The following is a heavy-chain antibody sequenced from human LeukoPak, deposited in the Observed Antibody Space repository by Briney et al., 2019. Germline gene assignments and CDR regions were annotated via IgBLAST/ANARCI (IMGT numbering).Heavy chain of an antibody. J-gene: IGHJ4*02. CDR1: GYSFTNYW. CDR2: FYPGSSDT. CDR3: ARQRDYGDYGWAY. V-gene: IGHV5-51*01. D-gene: IGHD4-17*01. Sequence: GESLKISCKGSGYSFTNYWIGWVRQMPGKGLEWMGIFYPGSSDTRYSPSFQGQVTISADKSISTAYLQWSSLMASDTAMYYCARQRDYGDYGWAYWGQGTLVTVSS.